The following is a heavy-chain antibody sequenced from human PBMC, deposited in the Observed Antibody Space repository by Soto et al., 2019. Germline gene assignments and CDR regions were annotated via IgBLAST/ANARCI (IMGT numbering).Heavy chain of an antibody. CDR3: ARGGTLRFLEGPPWFDP. J-gene: IGHJ5*02. V-gene: IGHV4-34*01. CDR1: GGSFSGYY. D-gene: IGHD3-3*01. CDR2: INHSGST. Sequence: SETLSLTCAVYGGSFSGYYWSWIRQPPGKGLEWIGEINHSGSTNYNPSPKSRVTISVDTSKNQFSLKLSSVTAADTAVYYCARGGTLRFLEGPPWFDPWGQGTLVTVSS.